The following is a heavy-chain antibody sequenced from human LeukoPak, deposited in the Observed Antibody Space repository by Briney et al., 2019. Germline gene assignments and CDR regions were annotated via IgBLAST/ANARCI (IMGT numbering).Heavy chain of an antibody. CDR1: GGSISSSSYY. CDR2: IYYSGST. CDR3: ARLRIAAAAADY. V-gene: IGHV4-39*01. D-gene: IGHD6-13*01. Sequence: KPSETLSLTCTVSGGSISSSSYYWGWIRQPPGKGLEWIGSIYYSGSTYYNPSLKSRFTISVDTSKNQFSLKLSSVTAAGTAVYYCARLRIAAAAADYWGQGTLVTVSS. J-gene: IGHJ4*02.